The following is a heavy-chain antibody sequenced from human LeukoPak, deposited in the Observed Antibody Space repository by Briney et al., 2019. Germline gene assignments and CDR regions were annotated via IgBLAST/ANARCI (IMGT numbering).Heavy chain of an antibody. Sequence: SETLSLTCTVYGVSFSGYYWSWIRQPPGKGLEWIGEINHSGNTNYNPSLKSRVTTSVDTSKNQFSLKLSSVTAADTAVYYCARGPPYIVVVTAIGFSDYWGQGALVTVSS. V-gene: IGHV4-34*01. CDR1: GVSFSGYY. J-gene: IGHJ4*02. D-gene: IGHD2-21*02. CDR2: INHSGNT. CDR3: ARGPPYIVVVTAIGFSDY.